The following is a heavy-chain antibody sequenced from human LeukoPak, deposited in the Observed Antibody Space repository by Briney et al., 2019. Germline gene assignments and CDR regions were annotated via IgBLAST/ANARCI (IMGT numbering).Heavy chain of an antibody. J-gene: IGHJ4*02. D-gene: IGHD3-22*01. V-gene: IGHV1-69*05. Sequence: SVKVSCKASGGTFSSYAISWVRQAPGQGLEWMGGIIPIFGTANYAQKFQGRVTMTRDTSTSTVYMELSSLRSEDTAVYYCARGATYYYDSSGYSTDYWGQGTLVTVSS. CDR1: GGTFSSYA. CDR2: IIPIFGTA. CDR3: ARGATYYYDSSGYSTDY.